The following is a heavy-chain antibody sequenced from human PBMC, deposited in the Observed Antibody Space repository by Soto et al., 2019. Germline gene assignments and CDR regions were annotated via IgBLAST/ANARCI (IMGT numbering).Heavy chain of an antibody. CDR1: GYTFTSYG. CDR2: ISAYNGNT. CDR3: ARLPGGYDSGWFDP. Sequence: ASVKVSCKASGYTFTSYGISWVRQAPGQGLEWMGWISAYNGNTNCAQKLQGRVTMTTDTSTSTAYMELRSLRSDDTAVYYCARLPGGYDSGWFDPWGQGTLVTVSS. D-gene: IGHD5-12*01. J-gene: IGHJ5*02. V-gene: IGHV1-18*01.